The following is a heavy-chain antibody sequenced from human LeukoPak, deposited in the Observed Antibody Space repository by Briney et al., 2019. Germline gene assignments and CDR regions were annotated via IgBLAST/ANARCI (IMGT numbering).Heavy chain of an antibody. CDR1: GGSISSYY. Sequence: SETLSLTCTVSGGSISSYYWSWIRQPPGKGLEWIGYIYYSGSTNYNPSLKSRVTISVDTSKNQFSLKLSSVTAADTAVYYCASRATGTTREDAFDIWGQGTMVTVSS. V-gene: IGHV4-59*01. D-gene: IGHD1-7*01. CDR2: IYYSGST. J-gene: IGHJ3*02. CDR3: ASRATGTTREDAFDI.